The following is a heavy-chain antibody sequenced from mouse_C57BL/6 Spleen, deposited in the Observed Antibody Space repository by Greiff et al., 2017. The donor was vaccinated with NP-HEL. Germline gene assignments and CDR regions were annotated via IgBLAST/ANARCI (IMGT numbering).Heavy chain of an antibody. CDR1: GYSITSGYY. V-gene: IGHV3-6*01. CDR3: ARRASNYGFAY. D-gene: IGHD2-5*01. J-gene: IGHJ3*01. Sequence: VQLKESGPGLVKPSQSLSLTCSVTGYSITSGYYWNWIRQFPGNKLEWMGYISYDGSNNYNPSLKNRISITRDTSKNQFFLKLNSVTTEDTATYYCARRASNYGFAYWGQGTLVTVSA. CDR2: ISYDGSN.